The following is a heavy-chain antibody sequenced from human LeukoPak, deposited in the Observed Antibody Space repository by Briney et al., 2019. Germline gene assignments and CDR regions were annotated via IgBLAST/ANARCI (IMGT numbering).Heavy chain of an antibody. D-gene: IGHD1-26*01. Sequence: GGSLRLSCAASRFTFNTYAMSWVRQAPGKGLEWVSTISGGGGRTHYADSVQGRFTISRDNSKNTLYLQMNSLRAEDTAVYYCAKDVAGATFFDYWGQGTLVTVSP. CDR1: RFTFNTYA. V-gene: IGHV3-23*01. CDR2: ISGGGGRT. J-gene: IGHJ4*02. CDR3: AKDVAGATFFDY.